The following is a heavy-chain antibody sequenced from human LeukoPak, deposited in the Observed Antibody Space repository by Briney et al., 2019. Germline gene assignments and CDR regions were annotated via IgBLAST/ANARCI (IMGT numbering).Heavy chain of an antibody. CDR2: ISAYNGNT. V-gene: IGHV1-18*01. D-gene: IGHD3-16*01. Sequence: ASVKVSCKASGGAFSNYGISWVRQAPGQGLEWMGWISAYNGNTNYAQKLQGRVTMTTDTSTSTAYMELRSLRSDDTAVYYCARVRWGAFDYWGQGTLVTVSS. J-gene: IGHJ4*02. CDR3: ARVRWGAFDY. CDR1: GGAFSNYG.